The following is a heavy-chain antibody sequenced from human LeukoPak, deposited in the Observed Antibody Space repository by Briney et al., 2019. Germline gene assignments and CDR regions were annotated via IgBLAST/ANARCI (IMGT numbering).Heavy chain of an antibody. Sequence: SVKVSCKASGFTFTSSAVQWVRQARGQRLEWIGWIVVGSGNTNYAQKFQERVTITRGMSTSTAYMELSSLRSEDTAVYYCAVLSSGWPFDYWGQGTLVTVSS. CDR1: GFTFTSSA. D-gene: IGHD6-19*01. CDR3: AVLSSGWPFDY. V-gene: IGHV1-58*01. J-gene: IGHJ4*02. CDR2: IVVGSGNT.